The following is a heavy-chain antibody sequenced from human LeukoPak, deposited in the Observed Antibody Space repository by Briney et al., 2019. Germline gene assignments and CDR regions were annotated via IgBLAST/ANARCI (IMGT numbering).Heavy chain of an antibody. Sequence: GASVKVSCKASGYTFTTYGISWVRQAPGQGLEWMGWISGYNGNTNYAQKFQGRVTMTRDTSISTAYMELSRLRSDDTAVYYCARAVGQSGYDPELDYWGQGTLVTVSS. V-gene: IGHV1-18*01. J-gene: IGHJ4*02. D-gene: IGHD5-12*01. CDR1: GYTFTTYG. CDR2: ISGYNGNT. CDR3: ARAVGQSGYDPELDY.